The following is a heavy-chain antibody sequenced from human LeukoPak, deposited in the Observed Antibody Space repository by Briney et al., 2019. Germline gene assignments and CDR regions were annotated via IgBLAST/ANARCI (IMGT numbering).Heavy chain of an antibody. CDR3: ARRVATSGNFFDY. CDR1: GYSISSGYY. CDR2: IYHSGST. D-gene: IGHD3-3*01. J-gene: IGHJ4*02. V-gene: IGHV4-38-2*02. Sequence: PSETLSLTCTVSGYSISSGYYWGWIRQPPGKGLEWIGSIYHSGSTYYNPSLKSRVTISVDTSKNLFSLKLTSMTVADTAVYYCARRVATSGNFFDYWGPGTLVTVS.